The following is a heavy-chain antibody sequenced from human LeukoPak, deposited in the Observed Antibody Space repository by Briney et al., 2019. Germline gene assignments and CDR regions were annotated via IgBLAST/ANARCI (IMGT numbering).Heavy chain of an antibody. CDR3: ARDRRGSVYCGGDCYSGVPQI. V-gene: IGHV3-23*01. D-gene: IGHD2-21*01. Sequence: GGSLRLSCAASGFTFSSYAMSWVRQAPGKGLEWVSAISGSGGNTYYADSVKGRFTISRDNSKNTLYLQMNSLRAEDTAVYYCARDRRGSVYCGGDCYSGVPQIWGQGTLVTVSS. CDR1: GFTFSSYA. CDR2: ISGSGGNT. J-gene: IGHJ1*01.